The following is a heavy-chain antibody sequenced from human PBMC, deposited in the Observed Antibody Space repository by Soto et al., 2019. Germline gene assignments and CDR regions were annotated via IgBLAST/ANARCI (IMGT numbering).Heavy chain of an antibody. Sequence: EVQLVETGGGLIQPGGSLKLSCAASGFAVSSDHMTWVRQTPGKGLEWVSVIYRGGDTYSTDSVKGRFTISRDNSKNTLYLQMNSLRAEDTAVYYCARDQSKVTKYGHGGYYALDVWGQGTTVTVSS. V-gene: IGHV3-53*02. CDR3: ARDQSKVTKYGHGGYYALDV. J-gene: IGHJ6*02. CDR2: IYRGGDT. CDR1: GFAVSSDH. D-gene: IGHD3-3*01.